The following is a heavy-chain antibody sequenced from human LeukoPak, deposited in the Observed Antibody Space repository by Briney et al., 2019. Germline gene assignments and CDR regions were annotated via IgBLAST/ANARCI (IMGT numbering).Heavy chain of an antibody. V-gene: IGHV3-23*01. CDR1: GFTFSSYA. CDR3: TRAYDSSGYYPGTFDY. Sequence: PGGSLRLSCAASGFTFSSYAMSWVRQAPGKGLEWVSTISSSGGRADYGDSVRGRFTISRDSSKNTLYLQMDSLRAEDTAVYYCTRAYDSSGYYPGTFDYWGQGTLVTVSS. J-gene: IGHJ4*02. D-gene: IGHD3-22*01. CDR2: ISSSGGRA.